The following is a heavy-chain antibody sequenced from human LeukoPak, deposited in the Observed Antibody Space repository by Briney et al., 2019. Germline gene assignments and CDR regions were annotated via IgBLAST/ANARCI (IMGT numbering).Heavy chain of an antibody. D-gene: IGHD3-10*01. Sequence: PGGSLGLSCAASGFTFSSYAMSWVRQAPGKGLEWVSAISSTGGITYYVDSVKGRFTISRDNSKNTLYLQMSSLRVEDTAVYFCAKGITLVRGVIISDAFDIWGQGTLVTVSS. CDR2: ISSTGGIT. CDR1: GFTFSSYA. V-gene: IGHV3-23*01. CDR3: AKGITLVRGVIISDAFDI. J-gene: IGHJ3*02.